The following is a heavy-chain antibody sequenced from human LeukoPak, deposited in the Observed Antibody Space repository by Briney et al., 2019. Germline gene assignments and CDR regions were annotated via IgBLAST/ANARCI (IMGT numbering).Heavy chain of an antibody. D-gene: IGHD4-11*01. Sequence: ASVKVSCKASGYTFTGYYMHWVRQAPGQGLEWMGWINPSGGSTRYAQKFQGRVTMTRDTSTGTIYMELSSLRSEDTAVYFCARDSGTVSDAFDIWGQGTMVTVSS. CDR2: INPSGGST. J-gene: IGHJ3*02. CDR3: ARDSGTVSDAFDI. CDR1: GYTFTGYY. V-gene: IGHV1-46*01.